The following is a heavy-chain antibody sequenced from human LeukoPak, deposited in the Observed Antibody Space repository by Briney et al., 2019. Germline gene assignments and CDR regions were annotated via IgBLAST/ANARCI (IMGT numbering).Heavy chain of an antibody. CDR2: INPNSGGT. V-gene: IGHV1-2*06. Sequence: ASVKVSCKASGYTFTGYYMHWVRQAPGQGLEWMGRINPNSGGTNYAQNFQGRVTMTRDTSISTAYMELSRLRSDETAVYYCARDASYGPHAFDIWGQGTMVTVSS. CDR3: ARDASYGPHAFDI. CDR1: GYTFTGYY. D-gene: IGHD4-17*01. J-gene: IGHJ3*02.